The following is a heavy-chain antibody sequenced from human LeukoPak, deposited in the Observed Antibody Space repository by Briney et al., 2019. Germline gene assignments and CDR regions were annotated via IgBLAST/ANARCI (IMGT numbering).Heavy chain of an antibody. CDR3: EKDRYSSSSSDWFDP. Sequence: GGSLRLSCAASGFTFDDYAMHWVRQAPGKGLEWVSGISWNSGSIGYADSVKGRFTISRDNAKNSLYLQMNSLRAEDTALYYCEKDRYSSSSSDWFDPWGQGTLVTVSS. D-gene: IGHD6-6*01. J-gene: IGHJ5*02. CDR2: ISWNSGSI. CDR1: GFTFDDYA. V-gene: IGHV3-9*01.